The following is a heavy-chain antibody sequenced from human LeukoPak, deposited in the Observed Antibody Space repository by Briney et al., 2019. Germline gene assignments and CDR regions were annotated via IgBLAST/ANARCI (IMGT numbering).Heavy chain of an antibody. D-gene: IGHD3-10*01. CDR2: IIPIFGTA. Sequence: SVKVSCKASGGTFSSYAISWVRQAPGQGLEWMGGIIPIFGTANYAQKFQGRVTITADESTSTAYMELSSLRSEDTAVYYCAISMVRGVISWFDPWGQGTRVTVSS. CDR3: AISMVRGVISWFDP. J-gene: IGHJ5*02. CDR1: GGTFSSYA. V-gene: IGHV1-69*13.